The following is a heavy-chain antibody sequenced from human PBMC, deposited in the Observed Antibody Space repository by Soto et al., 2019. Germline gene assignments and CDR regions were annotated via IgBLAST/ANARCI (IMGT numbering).Heavy chain of an antibody. CDR1: GFTVSNVW. CDR3: ATEVIYYVSSGYWTVVSYTCDI. D-gene: IGHD3-22*01. J-gene: IGHJ3*02. V-gene: IGHV3-15*01. Sequence: PGGSLRLSCAASGFTVSNVWMTCVRQTAGKGLEWVGHIKRKTDGGTTEYAAPVKGRFTISRDDSKNTLYLQMNSLKTEDTAVYYCATEVIYYVSSGYWTVVSYTCDICDQRSMVTVS. CDR2: IKRKTDGGTT.